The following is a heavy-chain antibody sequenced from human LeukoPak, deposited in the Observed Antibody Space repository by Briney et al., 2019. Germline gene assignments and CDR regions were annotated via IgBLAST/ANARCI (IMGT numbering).Heavy chain of an antibody. CDR2: ISSSGTNI. Sequence: PGGSQRLSCAASGFTFSGYYMSWIRHAPGKGLEWASYISSSGTNIYYADSVKGRFTISRDNAKNSLYLEMNSLRAEDTAMYYCARESTRSVDYWGQGTLVTVSS. CDR1: GFTFSGYY. V-gene: IGHV3-11*01. CDR3: ARESTRSVDY. J-gene: IGHJ4*02. D-gene: IGHD6-25*01.